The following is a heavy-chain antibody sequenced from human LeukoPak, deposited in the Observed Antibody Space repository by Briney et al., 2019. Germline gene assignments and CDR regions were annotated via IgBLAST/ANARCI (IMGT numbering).Heavy chain of an antibody. D-gene: IGHD3-10*01. V-gene: IGHV3-30-3*01. CDR3: ARGGTYYYGSGSAELEY. J-gene: IGHJ4*02. CDR2: ISYDGSNK. Sequence: GGSLRLSCAASGFTFSSYTMHWVRQAPGKGLEWVAVISYDGSNKYYADSVKGRFTISRDNSKNTLYLEMNSPRAEDTAMYYCARGGTYYYGSGSAELEYWGQGTLVTVSS. CDR1: GFTFSSYT.